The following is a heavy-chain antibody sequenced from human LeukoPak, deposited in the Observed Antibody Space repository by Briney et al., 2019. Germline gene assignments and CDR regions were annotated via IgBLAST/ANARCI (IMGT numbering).Heavy chain of an antibody. J-gene: IGHJ5*02. CDR1: GGSISSTFYY. CDR2: IKQDGSEK. D-gene: IGHD6-19*01. Sequence: ETLSLTCTVSGGSISSTFYYWGWIRQPPGKGLEWVANIKQDGSEKYYVDSVKGRFTISRDNAKNSLYLQMSSLRAEDTAFYYCAKEDSSGWGGVDRWGQGTLVTVSS. CDR3: AKEDSSGWGGVDR. V-gene: IGHV3-7*01.